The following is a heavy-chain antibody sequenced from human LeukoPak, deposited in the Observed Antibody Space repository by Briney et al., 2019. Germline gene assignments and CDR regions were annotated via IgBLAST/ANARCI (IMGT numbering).Heavy chain of an antibody. Sequence: SETLSLTCTVSGYSISSGYYWGWIRPPPGKGLEWIGSIYHSGSTYYNPSLKSRVTISVDTSKNQFSLKLSSVTAADTAVYYCARDSAIVGASDAFDIWGQGTMVTVSS. CDR3: ARDSAIVGASDAFDI. CDR2: IYHSGST. CDR1: GYSISSGYY. J-gene: IGHJ3*02. D-gene: IGHD1-26*01. V-gene: IGHV4-38-2*02.